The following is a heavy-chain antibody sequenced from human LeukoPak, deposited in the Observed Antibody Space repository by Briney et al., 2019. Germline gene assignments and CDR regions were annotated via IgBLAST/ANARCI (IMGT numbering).Heavy chain of an antibody. CDR2: IRYNVLSK. D-gene: IGHD2-2*01. V-gene: IGHV3-30*02. J-gene: IGHJ6*03. Sequence: PGGSLRLSGAASGFSFSTYGMHWVRHSPGKGLEGVAFIRYNVLSKYYADSVKGRFTISRDDSKNTLDLQMNSLRAEDTAVYYCAKGIDAPSTSWDYDYMDVWGKGTTVTVSS. CDR1: GFSFSTYG. CDR3: AKGIDAPSTSWDYDYMDV.